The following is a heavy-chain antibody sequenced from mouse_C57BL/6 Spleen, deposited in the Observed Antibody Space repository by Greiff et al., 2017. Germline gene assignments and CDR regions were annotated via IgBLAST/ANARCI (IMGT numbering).Heavy chain of an antibody. CDR3: ARWRTGTNFDY. Sequence: QVQLQQSGAELVKPGASVKLSCKASGYTFTSYWMQWVKQRPGQGLEWIGEMDPFDSYTNHNQKFKGKATLTVDTSSSTAYMQLSSLTSEDSAVYYCARWRTGTNFDYWGQGTTLTVSS. CDR1: GYTFTSYW. J-gene: IGHJ2*01. V-gene: IGHV1-50*01. D-gene: IGHD4-1*01. CDR2: MDPFDSYT.